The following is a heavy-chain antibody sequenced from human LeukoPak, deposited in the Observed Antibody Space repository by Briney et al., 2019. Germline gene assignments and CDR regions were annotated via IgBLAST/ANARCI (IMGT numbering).Heavy chain of an antibody. CDR1: GGSITGYY. CDR2: IFYSGST. J-gene: IGHJ4*02. CDR3: ARYCSGGSCLDY. D-gene: IGHD2-15*01. Sequence: SETLSLTCTVSGGSITGYYWTWIRQPPGKGLEWIGYIFYSGSTHYNPSLKSRVTISLDTSKNQFSLRLSSVTAADTAVYYCARYCSGGSCLDYWGQGTLVTVSS. V-gene: IGHV4-59*01.